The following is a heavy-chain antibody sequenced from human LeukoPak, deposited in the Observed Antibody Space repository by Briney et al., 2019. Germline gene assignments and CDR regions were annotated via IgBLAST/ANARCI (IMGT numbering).Heavy chain of an antibody. J-gene: IGHJ4*02. CDR1: GFTFSTYW. Sequence: GGSLRLSCAASGFTFSTYWIHWVRQAPGKGLVWVSCISSDGSQTRYADSVKGRFTVSRDNAKNTPYLQMNSLRAEDTAVYYCARDTSMRSDYWGQGTLVTVSP. CDR3: ARDTSMRSDY. CDR2: ISSDGSQT. D-gene: IGHD2/OR15-2a*01. V-gene: IGHV3-74*01.